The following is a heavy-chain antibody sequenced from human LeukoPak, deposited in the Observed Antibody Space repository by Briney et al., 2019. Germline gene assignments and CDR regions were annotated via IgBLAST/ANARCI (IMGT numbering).Heavy chain of an antibody. J-gene: IGHJ5*02. V-gene: IGHV4-59*01. CDR2: MSNSGST. CDR3: ARNRGGAAAGFDP. CDR1: GGSLTSYY. D-gene: IGHD6-13*01. Sequence: PSETLSLTCTVSGGSLTSYYWSWIRQPPGKGLEWIGHMSNSGSTNYNPSLKSRVTISLDTPKNQFSLKLSSVTAADTAVNYCARNRGGAAAGFDPWGQGTLVTVSS.